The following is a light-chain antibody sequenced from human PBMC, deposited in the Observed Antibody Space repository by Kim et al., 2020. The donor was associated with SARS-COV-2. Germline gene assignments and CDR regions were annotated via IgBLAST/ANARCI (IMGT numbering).Light chain of an antibody. CDR1: QSVSSSY. Sequence: SPGEKATLARRASQSVSSSYLAWYEQKPGQAPRLLSYGASSRATGSPDRFSGGGSGTDFALTISRLEPEDFAVYYCQQYGSSPGTFGQGTKLEIK. V-gene: IGKV3-20*01. CDR3: QQYGSSPGT. J-gene: IGKJ2*01. CDR2: GAS.